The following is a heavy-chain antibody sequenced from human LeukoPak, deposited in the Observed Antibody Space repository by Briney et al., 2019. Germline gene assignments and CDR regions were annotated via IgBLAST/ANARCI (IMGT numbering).Heavy chain of an antibody. CDR1: GLSFTSH. V-gene: IGHV3-64D*09. D-gene: IGHD3-16*01. CDR2: INFNGGST. Sequence: GGSLRLSCLASGLSFTSHMHWVRQAPGKGLEYVSSINFNGGSTYYADSVKGRFTISRDNSKNSLYLQMSSLRAVDTAVYYCVKDRYVDYWGQGTLVTVSS. CDR3: VKDRYVDY. J-gene: IGHJ4*02.